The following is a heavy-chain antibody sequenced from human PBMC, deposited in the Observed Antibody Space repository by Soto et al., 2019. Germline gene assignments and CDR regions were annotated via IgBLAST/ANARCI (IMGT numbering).Heavy chain of an antibody. J-gene: IGHJ6*02. D-gene: IGHD6-13*01. Sequence: QVQLQESGPGLVKPSETLSLTCTVSGGSISSYYWSWIRQPPGKGLEWIGYIYYSGSTNYNPSLKSRVTISVDTSKNQFSLKLSSVTAADTAVYYCARSVNSSSWYYYYYYGMDVWGQGTTVTVSS. CDR2: IYYSGST. CDR3: ARSVNSSSWYYYYYYGMDV. CDR1: GGSISSYY. V-gene: IGHV4-59*01.